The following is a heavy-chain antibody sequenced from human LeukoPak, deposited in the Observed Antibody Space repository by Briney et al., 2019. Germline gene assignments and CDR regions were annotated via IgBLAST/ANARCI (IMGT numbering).Heavy chain of an antibody. CDR2: IRDSGGRT. J-gene: IGHJ4*02. V-gene: IGHV3-23*01. CDR1: GFTFSSYT. Sequence: GGSLRLSCAAPGFTFSSYTMNWGRQAPGEGLGWVSAIRDSGGRTYYADSVKGRFTISTDNSKRTRYMQICSLRVPTTPMYYSAGGKWLLDYWGQGTLVTVSS. CDR3: AGGKWLLDY. D-gene: IGHD6-19*01.